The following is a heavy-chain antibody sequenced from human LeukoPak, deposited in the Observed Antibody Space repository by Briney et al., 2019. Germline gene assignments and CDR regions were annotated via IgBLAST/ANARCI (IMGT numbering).Heavy chain of an antibody. J-gene: IGHJ4*02. V-gene: IGHV3-53*01. D-gene: IGHD6-19*01. CDR3: ARGLKYSSGWYYFDY. CDR2: IYGGGST. CDR1: GFTVSSNY. Sequence: GGSLRLSCAASGFTVSSNYMSWVRQAPGKVLEWVSVIYGGGSTYCADSVKGRFTISRDNSKNTLYLQMNSLRAEDTAVYYCARGLKYSSGWYYFDYWGQGTLVTVSS.